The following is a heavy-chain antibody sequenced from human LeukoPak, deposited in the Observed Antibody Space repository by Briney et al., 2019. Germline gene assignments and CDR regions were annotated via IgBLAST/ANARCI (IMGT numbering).Heavy chain of an antibody. CDR1: GGTLCKYR. CDR2: IVPIFGPA. V-gene: IGHV1-69*08. J-gene: IGHJ4*02. Sequence: SVKFSCKASGGTLCKYRISWLRQPPGQGLEWMGSIVPIFGPALYTPQFNGRVTITADTSTETAYVELTSLMSEDTAVYFCATYPHSDFWTGYYLDSWGQGTLVTVSS. D-gene: IGHD3/OR15-3a*01. CDR3: ATYPHSDFWTGYYLDS.